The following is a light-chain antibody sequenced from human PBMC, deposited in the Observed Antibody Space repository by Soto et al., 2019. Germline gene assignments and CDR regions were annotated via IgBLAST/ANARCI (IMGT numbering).Light chain of an antibody. J-gene: IGKJ2*01. V-gene: IGKV1-39*01. Sequence: DIQLTQTPSSLSASVGDRVTITCRASQSISNYLNWYQQKPAKAPKLLIYAAANLRSGVPSRFSGSGSGTDFTLTVSSLPPEDFATYFCQQSYSAHRTFGQGTKVEIK. CDR2: AAA. CDR3: QQSYSAHRT. CDR1: QSISNY.